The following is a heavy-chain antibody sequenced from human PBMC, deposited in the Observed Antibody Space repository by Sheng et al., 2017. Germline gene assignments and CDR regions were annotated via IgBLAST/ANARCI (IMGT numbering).Heavy chain of an antibody. D-gene: IGHD2-2*01. CDR3: ARKACSSTSCYPYYYYYMDV. CDR1: GGTFSSYA. CDR2: IIPIFGTA. J-gene: IGHJ6*03. V-gene: IGHV1-69*13. Sequence: QVQLVQSGAEVKKPGSSVKVSCKASGGTFSSYAISWVRQAPGQGLEWMGGIIPIFGTANYAQKFQGRVTITADESTSTAYMELRSLRSDDTAVYYCARKACSSTSCYPYYYYYMDVWGQGTTVTVSS.